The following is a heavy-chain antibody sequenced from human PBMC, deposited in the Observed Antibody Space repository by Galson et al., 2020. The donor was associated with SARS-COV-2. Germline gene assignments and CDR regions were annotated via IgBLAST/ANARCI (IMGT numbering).Heavy chain of an antibody. CDR2: INPNSGGT. CDR1: GYTFTGYY. D-gene: IGHD3-22*01. CDR3: ASPGSTYYYDSSGYYY. J-gene: IGHJ4*02. V-gene: IGHV1-2*02. Sequence: ASVKVSCKASGYTFTGYYMHWVRQAPGQGLEWMGWINPNSGGTNYAQKFQGRVTMTRDTSISTAYMELSRLRSDDTAVYYCASPGSTYYYDSSGYYYWGQGTLVTVSS.